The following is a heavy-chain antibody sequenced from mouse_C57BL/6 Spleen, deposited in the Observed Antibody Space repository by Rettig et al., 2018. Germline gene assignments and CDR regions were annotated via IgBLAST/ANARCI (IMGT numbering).Heavy chain of an antibody. CDR2: IYPGSGNT. V-gene: IGHV1-66*01. Sequence: CKASGYSFTSYYIHWVKQRPGQGLEWIGWIYPGSGNTKYNEKFKGKATLTADTSSSTAYMQLSSLTSEDSAVYYCAGDSNYFFAYWGQGTLVTVSA. D-gene: IGHD2-5*01. CDR3: AGDSNYFFAY. J-gene: IGHJ3*01. CDR1: GYSFTSYY.